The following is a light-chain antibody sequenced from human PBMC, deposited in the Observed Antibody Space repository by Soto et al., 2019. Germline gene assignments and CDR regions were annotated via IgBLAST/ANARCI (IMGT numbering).Light chain of an antibody. Sequence: EIELTQSPATLCLSPGETATLSCRASQSVDKFLAWYQQRPGQPPRLLIFDSSNRATGVPVRFSGTGSGTVFTLTIGSLEPEDSALYYCQQWKNWPPITFGQGTRLEIK. CDR1: QSVDKF. CDR3: QQWKNWPPIT. V-gene: IGKV3-11*01. J-gene: IGKJ5*01. CDR2: DSS.